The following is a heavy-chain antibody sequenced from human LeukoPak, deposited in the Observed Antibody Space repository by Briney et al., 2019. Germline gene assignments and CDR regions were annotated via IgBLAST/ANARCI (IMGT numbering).Heavy chain of an antibody. V-gene: IGHV3-23*01. D-gene: IGHD3-16*01. J-gene: IGHJ4*02. CDR3: AKGNYGYIFYFDY. Sequence: GGSLRLSCAASGFTFSSYAMSWVRQAPGKGLEWVSGISDRVDGTYYADSVKGRFTVSRDNSKNTLYLQMNSLRAEDTAVYYCAKGNYGYIFYFDYWGQGTLVTVSS. CDR1: GFTFSSYA. CDR2: ISDRVDGT.